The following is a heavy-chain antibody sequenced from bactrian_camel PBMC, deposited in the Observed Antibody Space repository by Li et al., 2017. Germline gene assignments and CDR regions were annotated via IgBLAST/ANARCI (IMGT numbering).Heavy chain of an antibody. CDR1: GWVASPYA. Sequence: HVQLVESGGGSVQAGGSLRLSCVVSGWVASPYALAWFRQAPGKEREGVAGIDIDGSTDYADEVRGRFTISRDNNEGTVFLQMNSLKAEDSAMYYCVAARWCKTADDLDRFREVGGQGTQVTVS. V-gene: IGHV3S53*01. D-gene: IGHD1*01. J-gene: IGHJ2*01. CDR2: IDIDGST. CDR3: VAARWCKTADDLDRFREV.